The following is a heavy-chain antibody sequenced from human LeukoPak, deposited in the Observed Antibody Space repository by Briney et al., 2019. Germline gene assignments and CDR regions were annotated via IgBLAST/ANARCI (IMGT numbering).Heavy chain of an antibody. V-gene: IGHV1-2*06. Sequence: ASVTVSCKASGYTFTGYYMHWVRQPPGQGLEWMCRINPNSGGTNYAQKFQGRVTMTRDTSISTAYMELSRLRSDDTAVYYCARDGQITIFGVVPSYYRDVWGKGTTVTVSS. D-gene: IGHD3-3*01. CDR2: INPNSGGT. CDR3: ARDGQITIFGVVPSYYRDV. CDR1: GYTFTGYY. J-gene: IGHJ6*03.